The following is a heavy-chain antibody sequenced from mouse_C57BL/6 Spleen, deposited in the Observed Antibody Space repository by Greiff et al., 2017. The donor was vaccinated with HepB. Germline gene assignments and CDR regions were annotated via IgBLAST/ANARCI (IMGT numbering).Heavy chain of an antibody. CDR1: GFTFSSYT. D-gene: IGHD1-1*01. CDR3: AIITTVEVFDY. V-gene: IGHV5-9*01. CDR2: ISGGGGNT. J-gene: IGHJ2*01. Sequence: EVKLMESGGGLVKPGGSLKLSCAASGFTFSSYTMSWVRQTPEKRLEWVATISGGGGNTYYPDSVKGRFTISRDNAKNPLYLQMSSLRSEDTALYYCAIITTVEVFDYWGQGTTLTVSS.